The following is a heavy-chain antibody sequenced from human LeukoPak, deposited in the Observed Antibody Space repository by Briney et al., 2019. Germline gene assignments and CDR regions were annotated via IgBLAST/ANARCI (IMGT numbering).Heavy chain of an antibody. CDR2: IYYSGST. V-gene: IGHV4-39*01. D-gene: IGHD4-17*01. Sequence: SETLSLTCTVSGGSISSSSYSRGWIRQPPGKGLEWIGSIYYSGSTYYNPSLKSRVTISVDTSKNQFSLKLSSVTAADTAVYYCARQQKTTVTLYDYWGQGTLVTVSS. CDR1: GGSISSSSYS. J-gene: IGHJ4*02. CDR3: ARQQKTTVTLYDY.